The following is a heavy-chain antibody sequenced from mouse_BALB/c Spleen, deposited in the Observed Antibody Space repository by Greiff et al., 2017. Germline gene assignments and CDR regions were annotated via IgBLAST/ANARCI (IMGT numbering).Heavy chain of an antibody. CDR3: AREATATYWYFDV. CDR1: GFNINDTY. Sequence: EVQLQQSGAELVKPGASVKLSCTASGFNINDTYMHWVKQRPEQGLEWIGRIDPANGNTKYDPKFQGKATITADTSSNTAYLQLSSLTSEDTAVYYCAREATATYWYFDVWGAGTTVTVSS. J-gene: IGHJ1*01. D-gene: IGHD1-2*01. CDR2: IDPANGNT. V-gene: IGHV14-3*02.